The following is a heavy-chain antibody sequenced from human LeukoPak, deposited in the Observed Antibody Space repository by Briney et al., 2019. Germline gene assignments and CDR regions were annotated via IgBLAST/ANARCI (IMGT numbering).Heavy chain of an antibody. CDR3: AKEKATVVDY. D-gene: IGHD4-23*01. CDR1: GFTFSSYW. CDR2: ISETSRKT. J-gene: IGHJ4*02. Sequence: GGSLRLSCAASGFTFSSYWMNWARQAPGKGLEWVSAISETSRKTYYADPVKGRFTISRDNSKNTLYLQMNSLRAEDTAVYYCAKEKATVVDYWGQGTLVTVSS. V-gene: IGHV3-23*01.